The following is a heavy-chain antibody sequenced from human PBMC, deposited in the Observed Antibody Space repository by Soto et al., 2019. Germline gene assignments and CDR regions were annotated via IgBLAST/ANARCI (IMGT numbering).Heavy chain of an antibody. Sequence: PSETLSLTCIVSGGSISSYYWSWIRQPPGKGLKWIGYIYYSGSTNYNPSLTSRVTISLDTSKNQFSLKLTSVTAADTAIYYCTRDKKTSDNPSVVTYDGFDTWGQGTMVTVPS. D-gene: IGHD3-22*01. CDR2: IYYSGST. V-gene: IGHV4-59*12. CDR1: GGSISSYY. CDR3: TRDKKTSDNPSVVTYDGFDT. J-gene: IGHJ3*02.